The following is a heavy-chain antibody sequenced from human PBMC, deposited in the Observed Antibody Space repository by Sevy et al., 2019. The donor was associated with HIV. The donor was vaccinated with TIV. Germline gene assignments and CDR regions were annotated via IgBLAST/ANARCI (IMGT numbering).Heavy chain of an antibody. V-gene: IGHV3-30-3*01. CDR1: GFTFSSYA. CDR2: ISYDGSNK. J-gene: IGHJ4*02. Sequence: GGSLRLSCAASGFTFSSYAMHWVRQAPGKGLEWVAVISYDGSNKYYADSVKGRFTISRDNSKNTSYLQMNSLRAEDTAVYYCARDDVGCSSTSCYGFDYWGQGTLVTVSS. CDR3: ARDDVGCSSTSCYGFDY. D-gene: IGHD2-2*01.